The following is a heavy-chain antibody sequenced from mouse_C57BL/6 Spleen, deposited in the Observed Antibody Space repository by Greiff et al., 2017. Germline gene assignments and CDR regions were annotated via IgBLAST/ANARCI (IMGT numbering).Heavy chain of an antibody. D-gene: IGHD1-1*01. CDR1: GYAFSSSW. CDR2: IYPGDGDT. V-gene: IGHV1-82*01. CDR3: ARDFDYYGSSPYYAMDY. Sequence: VQLVESGPELVKPGASVKISCKASGYAFSSSWMNWVKQRPGKGLEWIGRIYPGDGDTNYNGKFKGKATLTADKSSSTAYMQLSSLTSEDSAVYFCARDFDYYGSSPYYAMDYWGQGTSVTVSS. J-gene: IGHJ4*01.